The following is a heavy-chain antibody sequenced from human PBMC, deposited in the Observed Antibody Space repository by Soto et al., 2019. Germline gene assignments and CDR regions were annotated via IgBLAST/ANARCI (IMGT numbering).Heavy chain of an antibody. J-gene: IGHJ6*03. CDR1: SCSISSSNW. CDR3: VRKISTSRRYYYSMHV. Sequence: PSETLSLTCAVSSCSISSSNWWSWVRQPPGKGLEWIGEIYHSGSTNYNPSLKSRIPISVDKSKNQFSLHLNSMTAADTAVYYCVRKISTSRRYYYSMHVWGKGTTITVSS. V-gene: IGHV4-4*02. D-gene: IGHD6-13*01. CDR2: IYHSGST.